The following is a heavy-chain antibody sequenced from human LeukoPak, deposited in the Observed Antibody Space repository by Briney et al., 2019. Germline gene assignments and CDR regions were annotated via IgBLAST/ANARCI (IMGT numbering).Heavy chain of an antibody. CDR2: INPSGGST. V-gene: IGHV1-46*01. CDR1: GYTFTSYY. J-gene: IGHJ4*02. CDR3: ARDRIAAAGKGNYFDY. D-gene: IGHD6-13*01. Sequence: ASVTVSCKASGYTFTSYYMHWVRQAPGQGLEWMGIINPSGGSTSYAQKFQGRVTMTRDTSTSTVYMELSSLRSEDTAVYYCARDRIAAAGKGNYFDYWGQGTLVTVSS.